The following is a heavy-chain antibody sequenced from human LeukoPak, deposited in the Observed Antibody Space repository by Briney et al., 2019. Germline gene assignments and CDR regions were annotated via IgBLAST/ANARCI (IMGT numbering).Heavy chain of an antibody. V-gene: IGHV3-11*04. CDR3: ARDRAVGASDSYDV. J-gene: IGHJ3*01. D-gene: IGHD4-23*01. CDR1: GFTFSDRY. Sequence: GGSLRLSCLGSGFTFSDRYMAWIRQRPGKGLEWLSYISTSDRRVYLADSVKGRFTVSRDDARKSLFLQMNSLRPDDTAVYYCARDRAVGASDSYDVWGPGTMVIVSS. CDR2: ISTSDRRV.